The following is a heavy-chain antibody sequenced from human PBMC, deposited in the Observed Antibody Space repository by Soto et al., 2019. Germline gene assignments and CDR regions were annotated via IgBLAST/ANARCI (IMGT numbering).Heavy chain of an antibody. J-gene: IGHJ2*01. Sequence: TVSAGMPRPGGHLVCCLRQETKKGLEWIGYIYYSGSTYYNPSLKSRVTISVDTSKNQFSLKLSSVTAADTAVYYCARDPFFFYCNGDHRDLYSFPTRRSSDL. CDR2: IYYSGST. D-gene: IGHD2-15*01. CDR3: ARDPFFFYCNGDHRDLYSFPTRRSSDL. CDR1: AGMPRPGGHL. V-gene: IGHV4-31*02.